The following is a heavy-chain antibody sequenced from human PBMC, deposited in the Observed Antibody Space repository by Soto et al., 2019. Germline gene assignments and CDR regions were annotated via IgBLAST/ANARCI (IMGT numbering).Heavy chain of an antibody. Sequence: PGGPLRLSCAASGFTFDDYAMHWVRQAPGKGLEWVSGISWNSGSIGYADSVKGRFTISRDNAKNSLYLQMNSLRAEDTALYYCAKEGIAAAGTVYYYGMDVWGQGTTVTVSS. CDR3: AKEGIAAAGTVYYYGMDV. CDR1: GFTFDDYA. D-gene: IGHD6-13*01. J-gene: IGHJ6*02. V-gene: IGHV3-9*01. CDR2: ISWNSGSI.